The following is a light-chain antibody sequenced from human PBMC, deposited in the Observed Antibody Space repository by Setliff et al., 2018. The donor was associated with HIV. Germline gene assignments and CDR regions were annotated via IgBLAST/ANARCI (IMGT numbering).Light chain of an antibody. Sequence: QSALTQPPSVSGAPGQRVSISCTGSSSNIGAGYDVHWYQQLPGTAPKLLIYGNTNRPSGVPDRFSGSKSGTSASLAITGLQAEEESHYYCRSYDRSLRRGFGAGTKVTVL. J-gene: IGLJ1*01. CDR1: SSNIGAGYD. V-gene: IGLV1-40*01. CDR3: RSYDRSLRRG. CDR2: GNT.